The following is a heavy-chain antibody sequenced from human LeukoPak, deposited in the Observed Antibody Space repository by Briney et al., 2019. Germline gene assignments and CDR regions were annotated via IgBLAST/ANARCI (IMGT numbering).Heavy chain of an antibody. CDR3: ARGRGSPYYVEAFDV. CDR1: GASFPSHY. J-gene: IGHJ3*01. D-gene: IGHD3-22*01. V-gene: IGHV4-59*11. CDR2: LYYSGST. Sequence: SETLSLTCSVSGASFPSHYWGWIRQPPGKGPEWIGHLYYSGSTTYNPSLESRVTMSVDTSRKQISLKLNSVAAADTAVYYCARGRGSPYYVEAFDVWGQGTVVTVSS.